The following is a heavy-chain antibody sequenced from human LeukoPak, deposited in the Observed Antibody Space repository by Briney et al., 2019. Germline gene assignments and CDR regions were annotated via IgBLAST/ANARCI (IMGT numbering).Heavy chain of an antibody. CDR3: ARDRVASGYMDV. CDR2: ISYDGSNK. J-gene: IGHJ6*03. CDR1: GFTFSSYA. Sequence: GGSLRLSCAASGFTFSSYAMHWVRQAPGKGLEWVAVISYDGSNKYYADSVKGRFTISRDNSKNTLYLQMNSLRAEDTAVYYCARDRVASGYMDVWGKGTTVTVSS. V-gene: IGHV3-30-3*01. D-gene: IGHD1-26*01.